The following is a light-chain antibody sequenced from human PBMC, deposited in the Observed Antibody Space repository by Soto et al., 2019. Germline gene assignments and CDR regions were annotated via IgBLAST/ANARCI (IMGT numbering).Light chain of an antibody. J-gene: IGLJ7*01. CDR1: SSDVGDDGF. Sequence: QAVVTQPASVSGSPGQSITISCTGTSSDVGDDGFVSWYQQYPGKAPKLMIYKVSNRPSGVSNRFSGSRSANTASLTISGLQAEDEADYYCSSYTQRYIWVFGGGTQLTVL. CDR3: SSYTQRYIWV. CDR2: KVS. V-gene: IGLV2-14*01.